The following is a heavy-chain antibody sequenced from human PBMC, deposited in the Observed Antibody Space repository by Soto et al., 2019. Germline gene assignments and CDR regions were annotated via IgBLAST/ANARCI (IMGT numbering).Heavy chain of an antibody. CDR1: GYTFTSYG. CDR2: ITTDKGKT. CDR3: ARVSIGGYYDSSGNWFDP. V-gene: IGHV1-18*01. Sequence: ASVKVSCKTSGYTFTSYGISWVRQAPGQGLEWMGWITTDKGKTNYAQKLQGRVTMTTDTSTSTAYMELRSLRSDDTAVYYCARVSIGGYYDSSGNWFDPWGQGTLVTVSS. D-gene: IGHD3-22*01. J-gene: IGHJ5*02.